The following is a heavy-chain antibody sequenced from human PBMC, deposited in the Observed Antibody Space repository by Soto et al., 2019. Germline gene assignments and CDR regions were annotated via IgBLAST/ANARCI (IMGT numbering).Heavy chain of an antibody. V-gene: IGHV3-33*01. D-gene: IGHD2-15*01. Sequence: GGSLRLSCAASGFTFSSYAIHWVRQAPGKGLEWVAIIWLDGSNKYYADSVKGRFSISRDNSKNTLFLQMDSLRAEDTAVYYCARGQLPAATTYFDFWGQGTLVTVSS. CDR2: IWLDGSNK. CDR3: ARGQLPAATTYFDF. J-gene: IGHJ4*02. CDR1: GFTFSSYA.